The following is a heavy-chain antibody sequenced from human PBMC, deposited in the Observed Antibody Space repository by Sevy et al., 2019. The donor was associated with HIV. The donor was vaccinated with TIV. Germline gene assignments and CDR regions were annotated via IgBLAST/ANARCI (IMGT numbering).Heavy chain of an antibody. D-gene: IGHD4-4*01. V-gene: IGHV3-23*01. CDR3: AKDSLVDYSNYYYGMDV. Sequence: GGSLRLSCAASGFTFSSYAMSWVRQAPGKGLEWVSAISGSGGSTYCADSVKGRFTISRDNSKNTLYLQMNSLRAEDTAVYYCAKDSLVDYSNYYYGMDVWGQGTTVTVSS. CDR2: ISGSGGST. CDR1: GFTFSSYA. J-gene: IGHJ6*02.